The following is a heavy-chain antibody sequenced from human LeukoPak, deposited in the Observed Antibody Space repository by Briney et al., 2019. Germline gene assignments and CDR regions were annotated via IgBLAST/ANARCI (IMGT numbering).Heavy chain of an antibody. V-gene: IGHV3-21*01. CDR3: AREGIAVAGTPYDY. D-gene: IGHD6-19*01. Sequence: GGSLRLSCAASGFTFSSYGMHWVRQAPGKGLEWVSSISSSSSYIYYADSVKGRFTISRDNAKNSLYLQMNSLRAEDTAVYYCAREGIAVAGTPYDYWGQGTLVTVSS. CDR2: ISSSSSYI. CDR1: GFTFSSYG. J-gene: IGHJ4*02.